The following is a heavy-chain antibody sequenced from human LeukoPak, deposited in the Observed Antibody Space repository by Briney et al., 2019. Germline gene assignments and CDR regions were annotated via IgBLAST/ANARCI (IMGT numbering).Heavy chain of an antibody. V-gene: IGHV3-33*01. CDR3: ARGGPFDY. Sequence: GGSLRLSCAASGFTFSDYGMHWVRQAPGKGLEWVAVIWYDGSDKYYADSVKGRFTISRDNSKDTLYLQMNGLRAEDMAVYYCARGGPFDYWGQGTLVTVSS. CDR1: GFTFSDYG. CDR2: IWYDGSDK. J-gene: IGHJ4*02.